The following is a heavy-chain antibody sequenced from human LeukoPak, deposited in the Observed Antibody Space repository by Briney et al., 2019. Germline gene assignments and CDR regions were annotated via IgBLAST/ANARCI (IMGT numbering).Heavy chain of an antibody. Sequence: PSETLSLTCTVSGGSISIYYWSWLRQPAGKGLEWIGRIYTSGNTDYNPSLKSRVTMSVDTSKNKFSLKVTSVTAADTAVYYCARGYYDSSGYYTEFANWGQGTLVTVSS. D-gene: IGHD3-22*01. V-gene: IGHV4-4*07. CDR3: ARGYYDSSGYYTEFAN. CDR1: GGSISIYY. CDR2: IYTSGNT. J-gene: IGHJ4*02.